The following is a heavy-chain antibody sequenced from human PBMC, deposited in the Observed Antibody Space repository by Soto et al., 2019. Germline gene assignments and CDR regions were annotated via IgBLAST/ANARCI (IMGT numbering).Heavy chain of an antibody. CDR3: ARGRSSYDILTGQSSNWFDP. Sequence: QVQLQESGPGLVKPSQTLSLTCTVSGGSISSGGYYWSWIRQHPGKGLEWIGYIYYSGSTYYNPSLKSRVTISVDTSKNQFSLKLSSVTAADTAVYYCARGRSSYDILTGQSSNWFDPWGQGTLVTVSS. CDR2: IYYSGST. V-gene: IGHV4-31*03. D-gene: IGHD3-9*01. CDR1: GGSISSGGYY. J-gene: IGHJ5*02.